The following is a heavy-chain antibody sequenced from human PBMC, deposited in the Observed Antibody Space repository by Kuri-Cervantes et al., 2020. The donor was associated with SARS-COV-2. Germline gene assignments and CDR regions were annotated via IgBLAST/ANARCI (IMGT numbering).Heavy chain of an antibody. J-gene: IGHJ6*02. V-gene: IGHV4-39*02. CDR3: ARELVVPAATGYYYYGMGV. CDR1: GGSISSGYY. CDR2: VYYSGST. Sequence: GSLRLSCTVSGGSISSGYYWGWIRQTPGKGLEWIGSVYYSGSTYYKPSLKSRVTISVDTSKRQFSLKLSSVTAADTAIYYCARELVVPAATGYYYYGMGVWGQGTTVTVSS. D-gene: IGHD2-2*01.